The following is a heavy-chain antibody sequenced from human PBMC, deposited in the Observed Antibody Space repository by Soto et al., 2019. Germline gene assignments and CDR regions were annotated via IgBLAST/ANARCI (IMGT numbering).Heavy chain of an antibody. D-gene: IGHD3-3*01. V-gene: IGHV3-30*18. CDR3: AKDSMTGDFWSGYSDFDY. CDR1: GFTFSSYG. J-gene: IGHJ4*02. CDR2: ISYDGSNK. Sequence: QVQLVESGGGVVQPGRSLRLSCAASGFTFSSYGMHWVRQAPGKGLEWVAVISYDGSNKYYADSVKGRFTISRDNSKNTLYLQMNSLRAEDTAVYYCAKDSMTGDFWSGYSDFDYWGQGTLVTVSS.